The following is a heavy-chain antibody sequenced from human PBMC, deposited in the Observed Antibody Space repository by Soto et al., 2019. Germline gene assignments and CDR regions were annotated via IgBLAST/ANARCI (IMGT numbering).Heavy chain of an antibody. J-gene: IGHJ6*02. D-gene: IGHD1-26*01. CDR2: ISGSGGST. Sequence: AGGSLRLSCAASGFTFSSYAMSWVRQAPGKGLEWVSAISGSGGSTYYADSVKGRFTISRDNSKNTLYLQMNSLRAEDTAVYYCAKELAGGSYGYYYYGMDVWGQGTTVTVSS. V-gene: IGHV3-23*01. CDR3: AKELAGGSYGYYYYGMDV. CDR1: GFTFSSYA.